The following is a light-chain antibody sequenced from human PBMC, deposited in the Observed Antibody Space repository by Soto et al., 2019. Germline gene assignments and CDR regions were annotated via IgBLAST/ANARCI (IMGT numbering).Light chain of an antibody. J-gene: IGKJ3*01. CDR3: QQSYSTLFT. CDR1: QSISSY. V-gene: IGKV1-39*01. Sequence: DIQMTQSPSSLSASVGDRVTITCRASQSISSYLNWYQQKPGKAPKVLIYAASSLQTGVPSRFSGSGSGTDYTLTISSLQPEDFATYYCQQSYSTLFTFGPRTKVHLK. CDR2: AAS.